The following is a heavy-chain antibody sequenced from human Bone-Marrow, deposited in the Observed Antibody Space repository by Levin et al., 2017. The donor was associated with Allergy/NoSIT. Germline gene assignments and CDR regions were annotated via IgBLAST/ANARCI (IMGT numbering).Heavy chain of an antibody. CDR2: INPNTGGT. J-gene: IGHJ5*02. V-gene: IGHV1-2*04. CDR3: ARGYPFVDL. D-gene: IGHD3-16*01. Sequence: GASVKVSCKASGYSFTDYYMHWVRQAPGQGLEWMGWINPNTGGTKFAQEFQGWVTMTRDTSISTAYMEVRSLKSDDTAVYYCARGYPFVDLWGQGTLVSVSS. CDR1: GYSFTDYY.